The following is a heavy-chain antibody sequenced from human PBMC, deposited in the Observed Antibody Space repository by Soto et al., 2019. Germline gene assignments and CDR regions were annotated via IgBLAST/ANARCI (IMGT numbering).Heavy chain of an antibody. CDR1: GFTFSSYG. D-gene: IGHD5-18*01. Sequence: GGSLRLSCAASGFTFSSYGMHWVRQAPGKGLEWVAVISYDGSNKYYADSVKGRFTISRDNSKNTLYLQMNSLRAEDTAVYYCAKDLPSRGYSYGYTVGYFDLWGGGTLVTVSS. J-gene: IGHJ2*01. CDR2: ISYDGSNK. V-gene: IGHV3-30*18. CDR3: AKDLPSRGYSYGYTVGYFDL.